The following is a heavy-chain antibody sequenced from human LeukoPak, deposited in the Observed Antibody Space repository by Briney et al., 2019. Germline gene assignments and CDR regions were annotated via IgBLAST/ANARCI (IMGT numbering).Heavy chain of an antibody. CDR2: INAGNGNT. J-gene: IGHJ4*02. D-gene: IGHD6-13*01. V-gene: IGHV1-3*01. CDR1: GYTFTSYA. CDR3: ARDCGYIDY. Sequence: ASVKVSCKASGYTFTSYAMHWVRQAPGQRLEWMGWINAGNGNTKYSQKFQDRVTITRDTSASTAYMVLSSLRSEDTAVYYCARDCGYIDYWGQGTLVTVSS.